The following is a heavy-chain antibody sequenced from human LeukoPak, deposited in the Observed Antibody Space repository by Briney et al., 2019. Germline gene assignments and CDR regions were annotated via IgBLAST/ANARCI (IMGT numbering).Heavy chain of an antibody. CDR3: ASAQTTSFDY. CDR2: IYYSGST. CDR1: GGSISSYY. V-gene: IGHV4-59*08. D-gene: IGHD4-17*01. Sequence: SQTLSLTCTVSGGSISSYYWSWIRQPPGKGLEWIGYIYYSGSTNYNPSLKSRVTISVDTSKNQFSLKLSSVTAADTAVYYCASAQTTSFDYWGQGTLVTVSS. J-gene: IGHJ4*02.